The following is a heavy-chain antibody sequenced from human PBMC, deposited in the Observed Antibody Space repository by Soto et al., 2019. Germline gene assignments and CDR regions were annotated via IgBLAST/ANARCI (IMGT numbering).Heavy chain of an antibody. D-gene: IGHD3-10*01. Sequence: QVQLQESGPGLVKPSETLSLTCTVSGGSISGHYWSWIRQPPGKGLEWIGYIYYSGSTNYNPSLKSPVTISIDTSKTQFSLKLSSVTAADTAVYYCARTGVDLYFDFWGQGTLVTVSS. CDR3: ARTGVDLYFDF. V-gene: IGHV4-59*11. CDR1: GGSISGHY. CDR2: IYYSGST. J-gene: IGHJ4*02.